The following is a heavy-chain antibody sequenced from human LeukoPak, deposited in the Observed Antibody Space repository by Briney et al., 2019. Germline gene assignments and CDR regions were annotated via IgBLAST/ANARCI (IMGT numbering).Heavy chain of an antibody. CDR2: ISSSSSYI. V-gene: IGHV3-21*01. CDR1: GFTFSSYS. Sequence: GGSLRLSCAASGFTFSSYSMNWVRQAPGKGLEWVSFISSSSSYIYCADSVKGRFTISRDNAKNSLYLQMNSLRAEDTAVYYCARASSSWYYFDYWGQGTLVTVSS. D-gene: IGHD6-13*01. CDR3: ARASSSWYYFDY. J-gene: IGHJ4*02.